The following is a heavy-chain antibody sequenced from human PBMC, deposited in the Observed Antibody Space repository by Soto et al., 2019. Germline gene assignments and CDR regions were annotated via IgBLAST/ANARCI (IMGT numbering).Heavy chain of an antibody. V-gene: IGHV5-10-1*01. J-gene: IGHJ3*02. CDR2: IDPSDSYT. CDR3: ARHGITAPGYVFDI. D-gene: IGHD6-13*01. CDR1: GYRFTSYW. Sequence: PGESLKISCEGSGYRFTSYWISWVRQMPGKGLEWMGNIDPSDSYTNYSPSFQGHVTISADKSISTAYLQWNSLKASDTAMYYCARHGITAPGYVFDIWGQGTMVTVS.